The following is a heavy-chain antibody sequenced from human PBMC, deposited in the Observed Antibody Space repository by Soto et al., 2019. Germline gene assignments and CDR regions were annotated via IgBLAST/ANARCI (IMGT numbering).Heavy chain of an antibody. V-gene: IGHV1-18*01. CDR2: ISAYKRKK. Sequence: ASVKVSCKASGYTFSSYCINWVRQAPGQGPEWKGRISAYKRKKNNAQKTQGRKTITTNTSKSTAHTKLRILRSDDTAVYYCARGDWNAARPVAYYYYYGMDVWG. D-gene: IGHD1-1*01. CDR1: GYTFSSYC. CDR3: ARGDWNAARPVAYYYYYGMDV. J-gene: IGHJ6*02.